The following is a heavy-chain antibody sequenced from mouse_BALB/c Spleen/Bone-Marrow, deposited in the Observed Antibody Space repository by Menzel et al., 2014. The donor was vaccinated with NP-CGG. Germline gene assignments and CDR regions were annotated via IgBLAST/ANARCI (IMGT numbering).Heavy chain of an antibody. CDR3: ARSGYGSNYDY. CDR1: GYVFSSYW. V-gene: IGHV1-80*01. J-gene: IGHJ2*01. Sequence: VKVVESGAELVRPGSSVKISCKASGYVFSSYWMIWVRQRPGQGLEWIGQIYPGDGDTNYNGKFKGKATLTADKSSSTAYMQLSSLTSEDSAVYFCARSGYGSNYDYWGQGTTLTVSS. D-gene: IGHD1-1*01. CDR2: IYPGDGDT.